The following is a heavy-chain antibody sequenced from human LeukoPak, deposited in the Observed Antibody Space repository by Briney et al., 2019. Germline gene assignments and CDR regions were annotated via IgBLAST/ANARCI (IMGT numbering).Heavy chain of an antibody. J-gene: IGHJ4*02. Sequence: GGSLRLSCAASGFTFSSYTMHWVRQAPGKGLEWVAVISYDGSNKYYADSVKGRFTISRDNSKNTLYLQMNSLRAGDTAVYYCARDRRIVVVPAALVGAFDYWGQGTLVTVSS. CDR3: ARDRRIVVVPAALVGAFDY. V-gene: IGHV3-30*04. CDR2: ISYDGSNK. D-gene: IGHD2-2*01. CDR1: GFTFSSYT.